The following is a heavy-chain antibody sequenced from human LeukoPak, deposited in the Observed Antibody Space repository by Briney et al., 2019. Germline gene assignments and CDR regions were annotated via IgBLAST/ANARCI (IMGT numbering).Heavy chain of an antibody. J-gene: IGHJ4*02. CDR1: GFTFSSYA. Sequence: QPGGSLRLSCAASGFTFSSYAMSWVRQAPGKGLEWISAISGSGGSTYYADSVKGRFTISRDNSKNTLYLQMNSLRAEDTAVYYCSKDGIAARLADYWGQGTLVTVSS. V-gene: IGHV3-23*01. CDR2: ISGSGGST. CDR3: SKDGIAARLADY. D-gene: IGHD6-6*01.